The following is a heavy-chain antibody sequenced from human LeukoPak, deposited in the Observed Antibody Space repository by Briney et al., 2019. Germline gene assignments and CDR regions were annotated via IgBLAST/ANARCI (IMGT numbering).Heavy chain of an antibody. D-gene: IGHD2-2*01. CDR3: AKDPGYQVVYCFDY. J-gene: IGHJ4*02. CDR1: GFTFSSYS. CDR2: ISGSGGST. Sequence: GGSLRLSCAASGFTFSSYSMSWVRQAPGKGLEWVSGISGSGGSTDYADSVKGRFTISRDNSKNTLYLQMNSLRVEATAVYYCAKDPGYQVVYCFDYWGQGTLVTVFS. V-gene: IGHV3-23*01.